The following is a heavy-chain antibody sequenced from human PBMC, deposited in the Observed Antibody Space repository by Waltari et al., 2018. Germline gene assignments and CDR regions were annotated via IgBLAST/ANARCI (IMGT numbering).Heavy chain of an antibody. CDR2: INKDGTET. J-gene: IGHJ4*02. CDR1: GFTLSNYW. D-gene: IGHD6-19*01. CDR3: IRDYGSPY. Sequence: EAQQVESGGDLVQPGGSVRLSWVGSGFTLSNYWMSWVGQAPGKGLEWMANINKDGTETYYVDSVRGRFTISKDDAKNSVYLQMNSLKVEDTAVYYCIRDYGSPYWGQGTLVTVSS. V-gene: IGHV3-7*03.